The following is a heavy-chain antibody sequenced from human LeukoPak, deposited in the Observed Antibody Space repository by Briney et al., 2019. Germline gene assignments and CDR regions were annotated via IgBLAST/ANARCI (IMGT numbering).Heavy chain of an antibody. V-gene: IGHV3-23*01. J-gene: IGHJ5*02. Sequence: PGGSLRLSCAASGFTFSSYAMSWVRQAPGKGLEWVSAISGSGGSTYYADSVKGRFTISRDNSKNTLYLQMNSLRAEDTAVYYCARGWRDGYKVPFDPWGQGTLVTVSS. CDR3: ARGWRDGYKVPFDP. CDR2: ISGSGGST. CDR1: GFTFSSYA. D-gene: IGHD5-24*01.